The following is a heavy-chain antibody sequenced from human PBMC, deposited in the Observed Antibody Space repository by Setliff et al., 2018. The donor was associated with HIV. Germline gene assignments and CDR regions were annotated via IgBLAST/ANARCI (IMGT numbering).Heavy chain of an antibody. V-gene: IGHV3-23*01. CDR1: GFIFNTFA. D-gene: IGHD1-26*01. J-gene: IGHJ6*03. CDR2: ISSSGSGT. Sequence: HPGGSLRLSCEASGFIFNTFAMKWVRQAPGKGPEWVAGISSSGSGTYYADSVKGRFTISRDNSNNRLYLQMDSLRAEDTATYYCAKVAGRVYYFYMDVWGKGTTVTVSS. CDR3: AKVAGRVYYFYMDV.